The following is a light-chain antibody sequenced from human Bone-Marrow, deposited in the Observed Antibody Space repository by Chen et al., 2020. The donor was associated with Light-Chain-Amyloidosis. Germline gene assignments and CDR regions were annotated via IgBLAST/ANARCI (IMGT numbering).Light chain of an antibody. V-gene: IGLV3-21*02. Sequence: SYVLTPPSSVSVAPGQTATIACGGNNIGSKSVHWYQQKPGQAPVLVVYDDSDRRSGIPERLSGSNSGNTATLTISRVEAGDEADYYCQVWDRSSDRPVFGGGTKLTVL. J-gene: IGLJ3*02. CDR2: DDS. CDR1: NIGSKS. CDR3: QVWDRSSDRPV.